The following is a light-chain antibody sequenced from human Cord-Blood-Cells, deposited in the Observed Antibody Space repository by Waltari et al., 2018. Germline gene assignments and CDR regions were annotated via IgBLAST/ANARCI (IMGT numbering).Light chain of an antibody. J-gene: IGLJ3*02. CDR1: SSDVGGYNY. Sequence: QSALTQPASVSGSPGQSITISCTGTSSDVGGYNYVSWYQQPPGNAPKPMIYGVSDRPSGVSNRFPGSKSGNTPSLPISALQAEDEADYYCSSYTRSSTWVFGGGTKLTVL. CDR2: GVS. V-gene: IGLV2-14*03. CDR3: SSYTRSSTWV.